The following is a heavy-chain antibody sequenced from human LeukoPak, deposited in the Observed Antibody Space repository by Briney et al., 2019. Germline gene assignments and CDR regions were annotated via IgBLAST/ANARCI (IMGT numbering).Heavy chain of an antibody. Sequence: GGSLRLSCAASGFTFSDHYMDWVRHAPGKGLEWVGRTRNKANSYTTEYAASVKGRFTISRDDSKNSLYLQMNSLKTEDTAVYYCARDRGLTIFGVHYYYMDVWGKGTTVTVSS. CDR1: GFTFSDHY. J-gene: IGHJ6*03. CDR3: ARDRGLTIFGVHYYYMDV. V-gene: IGHV3-72*01. CDR2: TRNKANSYTT. D-gene: IGHD3-3*01.